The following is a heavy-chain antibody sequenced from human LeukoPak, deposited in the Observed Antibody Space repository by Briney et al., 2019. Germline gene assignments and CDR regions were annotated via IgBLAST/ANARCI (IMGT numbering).Heavy chain of an antibody. Sequence: GRSLRLSCAASGFTFSSYAMHWVRQAPGKGLEWVAVISYDGSNKYYADSVKGRFTISRDNSKNTLYLQMNSLRAEDTAVCYCARDYYDSSGYSTDAFDIWGQGTMVTVSS. CDR2: ISYDGSNK. J-gene: IGHJ3*02. CDR3: ARDYYDSSGYSTDAFDI. V-gene: IGHV3-30-3*01. CDR1: GFTFSSYA. D-gene: IGHD3-22*01.